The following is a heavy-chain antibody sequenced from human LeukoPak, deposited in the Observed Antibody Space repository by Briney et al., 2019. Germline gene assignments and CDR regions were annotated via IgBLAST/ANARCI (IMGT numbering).Heavy chain of an antibody. J-gene: IGHJ4*02. CDR1: GFTFSSYA. CDR3: ANGSYYDSSGSFYIDY. D-gene: IGHD3-22*01. V-gene: IGHV3-23*01. CDR2: ISGSGDNT. Sequence: GGSLRLSCAAAGFTFSSYAMSWVRQAPGKGLEWVSGISGSGDNTYYADSVKGRFTISRDNSKNTLYVQVNSLGTEDTAAYYCANGSYYDSSGSFYIDYWGQGTLVTVSS.